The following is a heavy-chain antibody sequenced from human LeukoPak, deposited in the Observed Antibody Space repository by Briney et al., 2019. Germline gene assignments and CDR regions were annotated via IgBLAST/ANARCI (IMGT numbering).Heavy chain of an antibody. V-gene: IGHV4-38-2*02. CDR1: GYSISSGYY. Sequence: PSETLSLTCTVSGYSISSGYYWGWIRQPPGKGLEWIGSIYHSGSTHYNPSLKSRVTISVDTSKNQFSLKLSSVTAADTAVYYCARGYYYDSSGPEYWGQGTLVTVSS. CDR3: ARGYYYDSSGPEY. J-gene: IGHJ4*02. D-gene: IGHD3-22*01. CDR2: IYHSGST.